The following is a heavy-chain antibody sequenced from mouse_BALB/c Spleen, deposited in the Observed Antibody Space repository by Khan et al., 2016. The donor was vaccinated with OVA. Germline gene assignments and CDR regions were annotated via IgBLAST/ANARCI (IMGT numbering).Heavy chain of an antibody. D-gene: IGHD1-1*01. V-gene: IGHV3-2*02. CDR2: ISYNGST. CDR3: ATRYYQCQWYIDV. CDR1: GYSITSDYA. Sequence: EVQLQESGPGLVKPSQSLSLTCTVTGYSITSDYAWNWIRQLPGNKLGWMDYISYNGSTSYHPSLKSRVTITRDTSKNTSFLQLSSVTTEDTATYYCATRYYQCQWYIDVWGPGTSVTVSS. J-gene: IGHJ1*01.